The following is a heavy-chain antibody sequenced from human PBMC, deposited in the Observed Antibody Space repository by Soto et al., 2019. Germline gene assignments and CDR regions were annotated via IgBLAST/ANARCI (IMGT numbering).Heavy chain of an antibody. CDR1: GFTFTSSA. J-gene: IGHJ5*02. D-gene: IGHD1-26*01. CDR2: IVVGSGNT. Sequence: QMQLVQSGPEVKKPGTSVNVSCKASGFTFTSSAVQWVRQSRGQRLEWIGWIVVGSGNTNYAQKFQERVTMPRDMSTSTADMELSRLRSEDTAVYYCAAGVELQFDPWGTGTLVTVSS. CDR3: AAGVELQFDP. V-gene: IGHV1-58*01.